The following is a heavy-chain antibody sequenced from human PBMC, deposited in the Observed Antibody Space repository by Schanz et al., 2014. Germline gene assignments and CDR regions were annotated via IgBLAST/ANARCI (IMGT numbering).Heavy chain of an antibody. V-gene: IGHV1-18*01. D-gene: IGHD1-26*01. Sequence: QVQLVQSGAEAKKPGASVKVSCKASGYTFTSYGISWVRQAPGQGLEWMGWINPNSGDTKYAQKFQGRVTMTTDTSITTAYMELRSLTFEDTAVYYCARDRDQWDGNFCDFWGQGTRVTVSS. J-gene: IGHJ4*02. CDR2: INPNSGDT. CDR1: GYTFTSYG. CDR3: ARDRDQWDGNFCDF.